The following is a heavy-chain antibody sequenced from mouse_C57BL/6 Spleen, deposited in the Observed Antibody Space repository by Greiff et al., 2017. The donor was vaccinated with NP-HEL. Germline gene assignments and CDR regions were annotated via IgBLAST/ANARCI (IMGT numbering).Heavy chain of an antibody. J-gene: IGHJ3*01. D-gene: IGHD2-4*01. CDR1: GFTFSDYG. Sequence: EVKLMESGGGLVKPGGSLKLSCAASGFTFSDYGMHWVRQAPEKGLEWVAYISSGSSTIYYADTVKGRFTISRDNAKNTLFLQMTSLRSEDTAMYYCARGIYYDYDRAWFAYWGQGTLVTVSA. CDR2: ISSGSSTI. CDR3: ARGIYYDYDRAWFAY. V-gene: IGHV5-17*01.